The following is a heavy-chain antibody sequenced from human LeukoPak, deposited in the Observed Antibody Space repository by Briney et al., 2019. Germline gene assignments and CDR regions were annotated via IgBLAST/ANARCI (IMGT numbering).Heavy chain of an antibody. V-gene: IGHV5-10-1*01. CDR2: IDPSDSYT. J-gene: IGHJ5*02. CDR1: GYSFTSNW. Sequence: GEALKISCKGSGYSFTSNWISWVRQMPGKGLEWMGRIDPSDSYTNYSPSFQGHVTISPDKSISTAYLQWSSLKASDTAMYYCARQPEGTWFDPWGQGTLVTVSS. D-gene: IGHD1-1*01. CDR3: ARQPEGTWFDP.